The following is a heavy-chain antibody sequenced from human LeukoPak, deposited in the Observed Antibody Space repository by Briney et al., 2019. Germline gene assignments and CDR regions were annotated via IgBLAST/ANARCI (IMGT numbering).Heavy chain of an antibody. V-gene: IGHV3-7*01. Sequence: GSLRLSCVASGFSLRSYWMSWVRQAPGKGLEWVANIKQDGSEKFYVDSVKGRFTISRDNAENSLYLQMNSLRVEDTAVYYCARIYCSSTNCDRWNAFDIWGQGTMVTGSS. CDR1: GFSLRSYW. CDR2: IKQDGSEK. D-gene: IGHD2-2*01. J-gene: IGHJ3*02. CDR3: ARIYCSSTNCDRWNAFDI.